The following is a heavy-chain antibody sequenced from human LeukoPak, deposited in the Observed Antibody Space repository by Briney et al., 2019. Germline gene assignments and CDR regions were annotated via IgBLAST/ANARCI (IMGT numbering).Heavy chain of an antibody. CDR3: ARPYGDYDWYFDL. CDR1: GFTFSSYV. D-gene: IGHD4-17*01. Sequence: GGSLRLSCAASGFTFSSYVMNWVRQAPGKGLEWVSYISSSGSTIYYADSVKGRFTISRDNAKNSLYLQMNSLRAEDTAVYYCARPYGDYDWYFDLWGRGTLVTVSS. J-gene: IGHJ2*01. CDR2: ISSSGSTI. V-gene: IGHV3-48*03.